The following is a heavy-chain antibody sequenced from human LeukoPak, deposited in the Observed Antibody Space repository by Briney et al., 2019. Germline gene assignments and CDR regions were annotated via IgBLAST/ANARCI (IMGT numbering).Heavy chain of an antibody. V-gene: IGHV3-30-3*01. J-gene: IGHJ4*02. Sequence: GGSLRLSCAASGFTFSSYAMHWVRQAPGKGLEWVAVISYDGSNKYYADSVKGRFTISRDNSKNTLYLQMNSLRAEDTAVYYCARGWGRGFDCGGQGTLVTVSS. CDR3: ARGWGRGFDC. D-gene: IGHD3-16*01. CDR2: ISYDGSNK. CDR1: GFTFSSYA.